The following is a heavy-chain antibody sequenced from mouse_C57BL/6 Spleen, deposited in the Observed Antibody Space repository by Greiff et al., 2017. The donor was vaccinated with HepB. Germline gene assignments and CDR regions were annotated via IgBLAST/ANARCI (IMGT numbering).Heavy chain of an antibody. D-gene: IGHD4-1*01. CDR2: IYPGDGDT. Sequence: QVQLQHSGPELVKPGASVKISCKASGYAFSSSWMNWVKQRPGKGLEWIGRIYPGDGDTNYNGKFKGKATLTADKSSSTAYMQLSSLTSEDSAVYFCARSGTNAMDYWGQGTSVTVSS. CDR1: GYAFSSSW. J-gene: IGHJ4*01. V-gene: IGHV1-82*01. CDR3: ARSGTNAMDY.